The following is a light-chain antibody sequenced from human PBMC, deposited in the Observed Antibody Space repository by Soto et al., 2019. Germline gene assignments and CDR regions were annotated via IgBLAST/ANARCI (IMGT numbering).Light chain of an antibody. CDR2: DAS. Sequence: EIQMTQSPSSLSVSAEEGATVSCRASQSVSSHLAWYQHKPGQAPRLLFYDASTRATGIPARFSGSGSGTDFALTISSLEPEDSAVYYCQQRSNWPSITFGQGTRLEIK. CDR1: QSVSSH. J-gene: IGKJ5*01. CDR3: QQRSNWPSIT. V-gene: IGKV3-11*01.